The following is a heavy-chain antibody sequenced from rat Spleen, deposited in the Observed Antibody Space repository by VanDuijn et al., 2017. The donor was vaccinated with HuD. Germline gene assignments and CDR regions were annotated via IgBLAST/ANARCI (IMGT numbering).Heavy chain of an antibody. CDR3: ARRHYGYTDYFDY. J-gene: IGHJ2*01. V-gene: IGHV5-29*01. CDR2: ISYGDSSGHSAT. CDR1: GFTFSNYG. D-gene: IGHD1-9*01. Sequence: EVQLVESGGGLVQPGRSLKLSCAASGFTFSNYGMAWVRQAPTKGLEWVATISYGDSSGHSATYYRDSVRGRFTISRNNAKSILSLQMDSLRSEDTATYYCARRHYGYTDYFDYWGQGVMVTVSS.